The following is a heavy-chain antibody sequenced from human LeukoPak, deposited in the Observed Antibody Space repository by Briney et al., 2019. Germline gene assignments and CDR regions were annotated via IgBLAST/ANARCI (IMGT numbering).Heavy chain of an antibody. CDR3: ARDTYSYGSYYYYGMDV. CDR2: INSDGSST. CDR1: GFTFSSYW. V-gene: IGHV3-74*01. J-gene: IGHJ6*02. Sequence: GGSLRLSCAASGFTFSSYWMHWVRQAPGKGLVWVSRINSDGSSTSYADSVKGRFTISRDNSKNTLYLQMGSLRAEDMAVYYCARDTYSYGSYYYYGMDVWGQGTTVTVSS. D-gene: IGHD5-18*01.